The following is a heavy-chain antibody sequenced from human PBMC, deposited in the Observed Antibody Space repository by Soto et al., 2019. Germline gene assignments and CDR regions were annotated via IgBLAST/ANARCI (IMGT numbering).Heavy chain of an antibody. CDR1: GFTFNTYG. CDR3: ARDECTGAYCYAWHMKCPVDD. CDR2: IWYDGSNK. D-gene: IGHD2-21*02. V-gene: IGHV3-33*08. Sequence: GGSLRLSCTTSGFTFNTYGMHWVRQAPGKGLEWVAIIWYDGSNKYYADSVKGRFNISRDNSKNTLYLQMNSLRDEDTALYHWARDECTGAYCYAWHMKCPVDDWGQGTLVTVSS. J-gene: IGHJ4*02.